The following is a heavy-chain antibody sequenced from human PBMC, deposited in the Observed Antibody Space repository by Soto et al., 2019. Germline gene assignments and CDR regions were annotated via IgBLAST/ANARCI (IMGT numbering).Heavy chain of an antibody. D-gene: IGHD2-15*01. CDR2: IRDGGEST. CDR1: GFIFGNYM. Sequence: EVQLLESGGGLVRPGESLRLSCAVSGFIFGNYMMTWVRQAPGKGLEWVSTIRDGGESTYYADSVKGRFTISRDNSKNTLYVQMDSLGVEDTAVYYCAPHVHCSGGSCHYDAFDIRGQGTMVTVSS. CDR3: APHVHCSGGSCHYDAFDI. V-gene: IGHV3-23*01. J-gene: IGHJ3*02.